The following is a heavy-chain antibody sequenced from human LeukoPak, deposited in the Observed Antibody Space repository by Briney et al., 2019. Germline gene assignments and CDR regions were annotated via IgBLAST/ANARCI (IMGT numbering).Heavy chain of an antibody. J-gene: IGHJ4*02. D-gene: IGHD2-15*01. CDR2: INQDGSEK. CDR3: ARDHVVDGLVFDY. CDR1: GFTFRSHW. Sequence: GGSLRLSCAASGFTFRSHWMSWVRQAPGKGLELVANINQDGSEKYYVDSVKGRFTISRNNAKNSLFLQMNSLRAEDTATYYCARDHVVDGLVFDYWGQGTLVTVSS. V-gene: IGHV3-7*01.